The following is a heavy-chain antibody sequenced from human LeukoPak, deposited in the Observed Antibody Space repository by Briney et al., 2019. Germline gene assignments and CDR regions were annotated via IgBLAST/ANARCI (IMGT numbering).Heavy chain of an antibody. J-gene: IGHJ4*02. Sequence: GGSLRLSCAASGFTFSSYAMSWVRQAPGKGLDWVSSISGSGDNTYYADSVKGRFTISRDNSKNTLYLQMNSLRADSTAVYYCAKEERAAAGRDFEYWGQGTLVTVSS. D-gene: IGHD6-13*01. CDR3: AKEERAAAGRDFEY. V-gene: IGHV3-23*01. CDR1: GFTFSSYA. CDR2: ISGSGDNT.